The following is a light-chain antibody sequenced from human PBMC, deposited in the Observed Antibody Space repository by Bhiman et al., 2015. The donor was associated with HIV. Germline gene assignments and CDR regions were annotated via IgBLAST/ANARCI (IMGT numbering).Light chain of an antibody. CDR1: KLGDKY. CDR2: QDR. V-gene: IGLV3-1*01. Sequence: FELTQPPSVSVSPGQTASITCSGDKLGDKYACWYQQKPGQSPVVVIYQDRKRPTGIPERFSGSNSGNTATLTISGTQAMDEADYYCQAWDSSTAGGVFGGGTKLTVL. CDR3: QAWDSSTAGGV. J-gene: IGLJ2*01.